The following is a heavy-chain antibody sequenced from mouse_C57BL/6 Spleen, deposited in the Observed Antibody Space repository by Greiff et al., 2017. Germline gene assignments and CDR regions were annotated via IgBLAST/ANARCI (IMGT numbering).Heavy chain of an antibody. V-gene: IGHV1-26*01. CDR1: GYTFTDYY. J-gene: IGHJ2*01. Sequence: EVQLQQSGPELVKPGASVKISCKASGYTFTDYYMYWVKQSPGKSLEWIGEINPNNGCTSYNQNFKGKVTLTVDKSSSTAYMELRSLTSGDSAVYYWARRRDYPYYFDYGGQGTTLTVSS. CDR2: INPNNGCT. D-gene: IGHD2-4*01. CDR3: ARRRDYPYYFDY.